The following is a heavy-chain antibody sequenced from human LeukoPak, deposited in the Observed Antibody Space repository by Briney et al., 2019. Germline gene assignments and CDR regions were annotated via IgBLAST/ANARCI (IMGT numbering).Heavy chain of an antibody. CDR1: GFRFFTYF. J-gene: IGHJ4*02. CDR2: IKQDGSEK. Sequence: GGSLRLSCAASGFRFFTYFISCVRQAPGKGLEWVANIKQDGSEKYYVDSVKGRFTISRDNAKNSLYLQMNSLRVEDTAVYYCARAWSYSTGCYNYWGQGTLVTVSS. V-gene: IGHV3-7*04. CDR3: ARAWSYSTGCYNY. D-gene: IGHD2-15*01.